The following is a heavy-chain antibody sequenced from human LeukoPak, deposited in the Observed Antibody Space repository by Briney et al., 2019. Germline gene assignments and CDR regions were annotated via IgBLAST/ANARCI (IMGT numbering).Heavy chain of an antibody. CDR3: ARDLRRGWYNWFDP. Sequence: GGSLRLSCAASGFTFSSYWMSWVRQAPGKGLEWVANIKQDGSEKYYVDSVKGRFTISRDNAKNSLYLQMNSLRAEDTAVYYCARDLRRGWYNWFDPWGQGTLVTVSS. J-gene: IGHJ5*02. D-gene: IGHD6-19*01. CDR1: GFTFSSYW. V-gene: IGHV3-7*01. CDR2: IKQDGSEK.